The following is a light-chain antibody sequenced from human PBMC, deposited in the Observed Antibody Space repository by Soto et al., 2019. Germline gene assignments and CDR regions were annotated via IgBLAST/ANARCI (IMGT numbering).Light chain of an antibody. V-gene: IGKV3-15*01. CDR2: GAS. Sequence: EIVMTQSPDTLSVFPGDRATLSCRASQSVGRNLAWYQQKPGQAPRLLIYGASTRATGIPARFSASGSGTEFTLTISSLQSEDFALYYCKQYNNWPPVTFGGGTKVEIK. CDR1: QSVGRN. CDR3: KQYNNWPPVT. J-gene: IGKJ4*01.